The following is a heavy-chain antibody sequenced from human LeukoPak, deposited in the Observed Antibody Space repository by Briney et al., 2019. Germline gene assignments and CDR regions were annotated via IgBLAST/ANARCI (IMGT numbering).Heavy chain of an antibody. J-gene: IGHJ4*02. CDR1: GYTFTAYN. Sequence: ASVKVSCKASGYTFTAYNIHWVRQAPGQGLEWMAWINPNSGGTNSAQKFQGRVTMTRDTSINTAYMELSRLRSDDTAVYYCARASESGSYHAPFDYWGQGTLVTVSS. D-gene: IGHD3-10*01. CDR3: ARASESGSYHAPFDY. V-gene: IGHV1-2*02. CDR2: INPNSGGT.